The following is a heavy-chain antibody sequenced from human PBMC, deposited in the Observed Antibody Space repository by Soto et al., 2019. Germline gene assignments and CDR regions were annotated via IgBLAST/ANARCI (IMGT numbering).Heavy chain of an antibody. CDR1: GGSISSGGYY. CDR3: AREEIVATRGVWFDP. V-gene: IGHV4-31*03. Sequence: SETLSLTCTVSGGSISSGGYYWSWIRQHPGKGLEWIGYIYYSGSTYYKPSLKSRVTISVNTSKNQFSLKLSSVTAAVTAVYYCAREEIVATRGVWFDPWGQGTLVTVSS. CDR2: IYYSGST. J-gene: IGHJ5*02. D-gene: IGHD5-12*01.